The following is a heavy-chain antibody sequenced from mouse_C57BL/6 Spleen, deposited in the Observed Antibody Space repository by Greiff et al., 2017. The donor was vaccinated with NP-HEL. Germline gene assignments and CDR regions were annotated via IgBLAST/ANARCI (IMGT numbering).Heavy chain of an antibody. CDR3: AIYGSSFYYAMDY. J-gene: IGHJ4*01. Sequence: VQLQQSGPELVKPGASVKISCKASGYAFSSSWMNWVKQRPGKGLEWIGRIYPGDGDTNYTGKFKGKATLTADKSSSTAYMQLSSLTSEDSAVYFCAIYGSSFYYAMDYWGQGTSVTVSS. V-gene: IGHV1-82*01. D-gene: IGHD1-1*01. CDR2: IYPGDGDT. CDR1: GYAFSSSW.